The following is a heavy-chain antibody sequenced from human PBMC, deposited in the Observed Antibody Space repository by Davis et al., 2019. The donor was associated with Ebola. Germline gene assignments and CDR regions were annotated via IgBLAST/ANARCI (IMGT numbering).Heavy chain of an antibody. Sequence: ASVKVSCKASGYSFSTYGFSWVRQAPGHGLEWMGWISAYTGDTNYAQKFQGRVTMTTDTSTSTAYMELRSLRSDDTAVYYCARDVVVVAATDWFDPWGQGTLVTVSS. V-gene: IGHV1-18*04. CDR2: ISAYTGDT. D-gene: IGHD2-15*01. CDR3: ARDVVVVAATDWFDP. CDR1: GYSFSTYG. J-gene: IGHJ5*02.